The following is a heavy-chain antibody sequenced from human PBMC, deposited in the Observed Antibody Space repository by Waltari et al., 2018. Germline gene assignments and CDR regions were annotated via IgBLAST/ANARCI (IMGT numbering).Heavy chain of an antibody. D-gene: IGHD3-22*01. CDR1: GFTLSSYW. J-gene: IGHJ3*02. Sequence: EVQLVESGGGLVQPGGSLRLSCAASGFTLSSYWMSWVRQAPGKGPEWVANIKKDGSEEYYGDSVRGRFTISRDNAKNSLYLQMNSLRPEDTAVYYCARDQWFAFDIWGQGTMVTVSS. CDR2: IKKDGSEE. V-gene: IGHV3-7*01. CDR3: ARDQWFAFDI.